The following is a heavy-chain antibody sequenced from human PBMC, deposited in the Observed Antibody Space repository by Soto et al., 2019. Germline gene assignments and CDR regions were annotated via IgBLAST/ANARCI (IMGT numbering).Heavy chain of an antibody. Sequence: GGSVRLSCAASAFTFNNFAMHWVRQAPGKGLEWVTVISSHGNDKYYADSVKGRFTISRDNSKNTLYLQMNRLRAEDTAVYYCAKDRDIAAAGSNFDYWGQGTLVTVSS. J-gene: IGHJ4*02. V-gene: IGHV3-30*18. CDR2: ISSHGNDK. D-gene: IGHD6-13*01. CDR3: AKDRDIAAAGSNFDY. CDR1: AFTFNNFA.